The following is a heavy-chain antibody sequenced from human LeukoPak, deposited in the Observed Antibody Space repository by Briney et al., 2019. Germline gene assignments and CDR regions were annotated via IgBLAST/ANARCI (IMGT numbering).Heavy chain of an antibody. V-gene: IGHV5-51*01. D-gene: IGHD1-26*01. CDR3: GMSGDRVPLQDDVFDV. CDR2: IYPGDSGP. J-gene: IGHJ3*01. CDR1: GYSFTSYC. Sequence: GESLKISCKVSGYSFTSYCIGWVRQMPGKGLEWMGIIYPGDSGPTYSPSFQGQVTISVDKSINTAYLQWSGLQASDTAMYYCGMSGDRVPLQDDVFDVWGQGTMVTVST.